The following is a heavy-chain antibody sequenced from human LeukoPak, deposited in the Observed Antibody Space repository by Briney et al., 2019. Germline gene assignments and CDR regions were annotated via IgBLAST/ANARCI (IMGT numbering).Heavy chain of an antibody. V-gene: IGHV1-2*02. CDR1: GYTFTDYS. Sequence: ASVKVSCKASGYTFTDYSVHWVRPAPGQGLEWMGWSDPYSGGTNYAQKFQGRVTMTRDTSISTAYMELNSLSSDDTAVYYCARGRNWFDPWGQGTLVTVSS. CDR3: ARGRNWFDP. CDR2: SDPYSGGT. J-gene: IGHJ5*02.